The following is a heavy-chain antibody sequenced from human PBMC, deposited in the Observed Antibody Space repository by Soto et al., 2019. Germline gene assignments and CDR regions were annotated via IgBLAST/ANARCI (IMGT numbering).Heavy chain of an antibody. Sequence: GGSLRLSCAASGFTFSSYSMNWVRQAPGKGLEWVSYISSSSSTIYYADSVKGRFTISRDNAKNSLYLQMNSLRAEDTAVYYCARHPTPITGTTGEKYYYYYMDVWGKGTTVTVSS. CDR1: GFTFSSYS. CDR2: ISSSSSTI. V-gene: IGHV3-48*01. D-gene: IGHD1-7*01. CDR3: ARHPTPITGTTGEKYYYYYMDV. J-gene: IGHJ6*03.